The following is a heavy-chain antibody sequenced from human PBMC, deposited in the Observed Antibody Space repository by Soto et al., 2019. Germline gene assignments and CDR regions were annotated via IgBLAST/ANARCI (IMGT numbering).Heavy chain of an antibody. V-gene: IGHV3-7*01. D-gene: IGHD2-2*01. CDR3: ARDSAYCRSTSCYLSYYYYMDV. CDR2: IKQDGSEK. Sequence: EVQVMESGGGLVQPGGSLRLSCAASGFTFSNHWMTWVRQAPGKGLEWVANIKQDGSEKYYVDSVKGRFTLSRDNAKNSLYLQMNSLRAEDTAVYYCARDSAYCRSTSCYLSYYYYMDVWGKGTTVTVSS. CDR1: GFTFSNHW. J-gene: IGHJ6*03.